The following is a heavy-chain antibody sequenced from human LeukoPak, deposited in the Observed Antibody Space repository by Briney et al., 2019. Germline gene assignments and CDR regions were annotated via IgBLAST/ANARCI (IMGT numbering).Heavy chain of an antibody. CDR2: IYYSGST. D-gene: IGHD3-22*01. CDR3: ARGQRFVVITRYYFDY. Sequence: PSETLSLTCTVSGGSISSCYWSWIRQPPGKGLEWIGYIYYSGSTNYNPSLKSRVTISVDTSKNQFSLKLSSVTAADTAVYYCARGQRFVVITRYYFDYWGQGTLVTVSS. J-gene: IGHJ4*02. CDR1: GGSISSCY. V-gene: IGHV4-59*12.